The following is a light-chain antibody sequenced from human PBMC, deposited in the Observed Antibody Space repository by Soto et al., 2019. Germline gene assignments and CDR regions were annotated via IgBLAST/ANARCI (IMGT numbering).Light chain of an antibody. Sequence: AIQMTQSPSSLSASVGDRITIACRASQGIRNDLGWYQQKPGKAPKLLIYAASKLQSGVPSRFSGSGSGALFTLTIRRLQPEDFATYYCLQDHSYPWTFGQGTKVEIK. J-gene: IGKJ1*01. CDR1: QGIRND. CDR2: AAS. V-gene: IGKV1-6*01. CDR3: LQDHSYPWT.